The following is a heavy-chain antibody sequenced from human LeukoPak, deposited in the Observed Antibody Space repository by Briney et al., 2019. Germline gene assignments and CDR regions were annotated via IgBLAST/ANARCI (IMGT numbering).Heavy chain of an antibody. Sequence: GGSLRLSCAASGFTFSGYAMSWVRQAPGKGLEWVSAISGSGGSTYYAYSVKGRFTISRDNSKNTLYLQMNSLSAEDTAVYYCEKGWWDMPDYFDYWGQGTLVTVSS. CDR1: GFTFSGYA. J-gene: IGHJ4*02. CDR3: EKGWWDMPDYFDY. D-gene: IGHD2-8*02. CDR2: ISGSGGST. V-gene: IGHV3-23*01.